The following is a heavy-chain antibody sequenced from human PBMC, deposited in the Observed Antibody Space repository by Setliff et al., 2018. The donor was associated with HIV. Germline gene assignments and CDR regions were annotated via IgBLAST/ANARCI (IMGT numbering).Heavy chain of an antibody. V-gene: IGHV1-69*10. J-gene: IGHJ6*02. CDR2: IIPMLGIT. CDR3: ARDVDHMMDV. Sequence: VSCKAYGGTFSSYAITRVRQAPGQGLECMGGIIPMLGITNYAQRFQGRLTITADEYTGTAYMELSSLRSEDTAVYYCARDVDHMMDVWGQGTTVTVSS. CDR1: GGTFSSYA.